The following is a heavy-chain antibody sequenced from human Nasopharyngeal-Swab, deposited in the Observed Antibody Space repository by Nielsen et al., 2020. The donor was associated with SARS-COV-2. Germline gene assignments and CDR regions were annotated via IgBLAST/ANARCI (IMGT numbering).Heavy chain of an antibody. Sequence: LRPSCAVYGGSSSGHSWSWIRQLQGKVLGWIGEINHSGSTNYNPSPKSRVTISVDTSKNQFSLKLNSVTAADPAVYYCARARIVVVPAAVYYYYGMDVWGQGTTVTVSS. CDR1: GGSSSGHS. CDR2: INHSGST. J-gene: IGHJ6*02. V-gene: IGHV4-34*01. CDR3: ARARIVVVPAAVYYYYGMDV. D-gene: IGHD2-2*01.